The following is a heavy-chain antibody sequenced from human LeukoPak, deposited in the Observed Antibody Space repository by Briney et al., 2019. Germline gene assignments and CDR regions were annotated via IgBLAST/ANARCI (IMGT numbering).Heavy chain of an antibody. J-gene: IGHJ6*03. Sequence: PSQTLSLTCTVSGGSISSGSYYWSWIRQPAGKGLEWIGRIYTSGSTNYNPSLKSRVTISVDTSKNQFSLKLSSVTAADTAVYYCASSVKLTARTPVYYYYYMDVWGKGTTVTVSS. V-gene: IGHV4-61*02. D-gene: IGHD2-2*01. CDR3: ASSVKLTARTPVYYYYYMDV. CDR1: GGSISSGSYY. CDR2: IYTSGST.